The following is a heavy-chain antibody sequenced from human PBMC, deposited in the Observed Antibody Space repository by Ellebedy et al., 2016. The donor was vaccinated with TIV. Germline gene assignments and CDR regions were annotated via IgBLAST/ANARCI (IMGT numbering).Heavy chain of an antibody. CDR1: GFTFSSYG. Sequence: GESLKISXAASGFTFSSYGMHWVRQAPGKGLEWVAVIWSDRTTKYYSDSVKGRFTISRDNSKNTLYLQMNSLRAEDTAVYYCAREIIYGGYYFDYWGQGTLITVSS. CDR3: AREIIYGGYYFDY. V-gene: IGHV3-33*01. J-gene: IGHJ4*02. D-gene: IGHD4-23*01. CDR2: IWSDRTTK.